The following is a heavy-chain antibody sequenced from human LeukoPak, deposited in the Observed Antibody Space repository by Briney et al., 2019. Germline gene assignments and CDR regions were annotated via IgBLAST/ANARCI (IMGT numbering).Heavy chain of an antibody. CDR2: FDPEDGET. D-gene: IGHD3-3*01. V-gene: IGHV1-24*01. CDR3: ATGRNEDFWSGIYWFDP. CDR1: GYTLTELS. J-gene: IGHJ5*02. Sequence: ASVTVSCRVSGYTLTELSMHWVRQAPGKGVEWMGGFDPEDGETIYAQKFQGRVTMTEDTSTDTAYMELSSLRSEDTAVYYCATGRNEDFWSGIYWFDPWGQGTMVTVSS.